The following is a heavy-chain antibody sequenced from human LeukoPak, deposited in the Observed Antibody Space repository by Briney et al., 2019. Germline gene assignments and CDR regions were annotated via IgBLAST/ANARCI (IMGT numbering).Heavy chain of an antibody. CDR1: DGSITSSNCY. CDR3: ARLNKPGWFDP. V-gene: IGHV4-39*02. D-gene: IGHD1/OR15-1a*01. CDR2: IFYTGNN. Sequence: PSETLSLTCTVSDGSITSSNCYWGGTRHPPGGGLEWMENIFYTGNNYYSTPLKSRVPISKNTSKNHFSLRLHSVATTDTAVYYCARLNKPGWFDPWGQGTLVTVSS. J-gene: IGHJ5*02.